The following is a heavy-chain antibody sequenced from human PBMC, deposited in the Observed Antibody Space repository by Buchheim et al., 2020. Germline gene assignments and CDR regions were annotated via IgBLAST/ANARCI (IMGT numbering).Heavy chain of an antibody. Sequence: EVQLVESGGGLVQPGGSLRLSCAASVFTFSSYWMSWVRQAPGKGLEWVANIKQAGSEKYYVDSVKGRFTISRHNAKNSLYLQMNSLRAEDTAVYYCAKGRNTAMVLEFDYWGQGTL. CDR2: IKQAGSEK. CDR3: AKGRNTAMVLEFDY. D-gene: IGHD5-18*01. CDR1: VFTFSSYW. J-gene: IGHJ4*02. V-gene: IGHV3-7*03.